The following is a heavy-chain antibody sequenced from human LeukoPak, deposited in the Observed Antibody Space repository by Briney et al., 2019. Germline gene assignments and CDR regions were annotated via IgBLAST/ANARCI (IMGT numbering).Heavy chain of an antibody. CDR1: GFTFSSYE. CDR3: ARSPARANYYLDV. Sequence: GGSLRLSCAASGFTFSSYEMNWVRQAPGKGLEWVSYISSSGSTMYYADSVKGRFTISRDNAKNSLSLQMNSLRAEDTAVYYCARSPARANYYLDVWGKGTTVTISS. V-gene: IGHV3-48*03. J-gene: IGHJ6*03. CDR2: ISSSGSTM.